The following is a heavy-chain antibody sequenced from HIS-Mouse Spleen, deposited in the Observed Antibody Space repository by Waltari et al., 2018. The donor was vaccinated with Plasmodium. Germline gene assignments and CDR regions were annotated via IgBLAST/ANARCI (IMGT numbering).Heavy chain of an antibody. CDR1: GGSFSGYY. CDR3: ARGPGYSSGWYYFDY. V-gene: IGHV4-34*01. J-gene: IGHJ4*02. Sequence: LQQWGAGLLKPSETLSLTCAVYGGSFSGYYWSWIRQPPGKGLEWIGEINHSGSTNYNPSLKSRVTISVDTSKNQFSLKLSSVTAADTAVYYCARGPGYSSGWYYFDYWGQGTLVTVSS. D-gene: IGHD6-19*01. CDR2: INHSGST.